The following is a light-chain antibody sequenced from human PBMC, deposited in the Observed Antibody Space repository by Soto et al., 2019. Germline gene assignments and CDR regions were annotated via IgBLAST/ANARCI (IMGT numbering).Light chain of an antibody. CDR1: SSNIGAGYD. Sequence: QSVLTQPPSVSGAPGQRVTISCTWSSSNIGAGYDVHWYQQLPGTAPKLLIYGNSNRPSGVPDRFSGSKSGTSASLAIPGRQAEDEADYYCQSYDSRLSGWVFGGGTKLTVL. CDR3: QSYDSRLSGWV. CDR2: GNS. J-gene: IGLJ3*02. V-gene: IGLV1-40*01.